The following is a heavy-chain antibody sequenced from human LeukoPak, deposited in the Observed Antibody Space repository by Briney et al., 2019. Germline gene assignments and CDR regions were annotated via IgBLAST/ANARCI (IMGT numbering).Heavy chain of an antibody. Sequence: ASVKVSCKASGYTFTTYAVHWVRQAPGQRLEWVGWINAGNGDTKYSQKFQGRVTIARDTSASTAYMELSSLRFEDTAIYYCARQGGGPYSGSPFDYWGQGTLVTVSS. CDR1: GYTFTTYA. J-gene: IGHJ4*02. D-gene: IGHD1-26*01. CDR2: INAGNGDT. V-gene: IGHV1-3*01. CDR3: ARQGGGPYSGSPFDY.